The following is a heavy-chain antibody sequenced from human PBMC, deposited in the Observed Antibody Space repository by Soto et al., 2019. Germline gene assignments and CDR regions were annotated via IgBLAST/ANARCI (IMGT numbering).Heavy chain of an antibody. CDR1: GYTFTSYG. D-gene: IGHD2-15*01. CDR3: ARDGRYCSGGSCYSAYYYYGMDV. Sequence: ASVKVSCKASGYTFTSYGISWVRQAPLQVLELRGWISAYNGNTNYAQKLQGRVTMTADTSTGTAYMELRSLRSDDTAVYYCARDGRYCSGGSCYSAYYYYGMDVWGQGTTVTVSS. J-gene: IGHJ6*02. V-gene: IGHV1-18*01. CDR2: ISAYNGNT.